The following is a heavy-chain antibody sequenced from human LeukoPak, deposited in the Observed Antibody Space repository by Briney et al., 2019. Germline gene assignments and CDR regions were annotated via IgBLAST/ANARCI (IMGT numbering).Heavy chain of an antibody. D-gene: IGHD3-3*01. V-gene: IGHV4-39*07. Sequence: PSETLSLTCTVSGGSISSSSYYWGWIRQPPGKGLEWIGSIYYSGSTYYNPSLKSRVTISVDTSKNQFSLKLSSVTAADTAVYYCARDRNGYDFWSGCYYFDYWGQGTLVTVSS. CDR3: ARDRNGYDFWSGCYYFDY. CDR1: GGSISSSSYY. J-gene: IGHJ4*02. CDR2: IYYSGST.